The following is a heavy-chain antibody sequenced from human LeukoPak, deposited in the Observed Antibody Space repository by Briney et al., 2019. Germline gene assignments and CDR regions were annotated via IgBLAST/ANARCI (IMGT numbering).Heavy chain of an antibody. CDR1: GGSINDFY. J-gene: IGHJ4*02. D-gene: IGHD5-18*01. V-gene: IGHV4-59*08. CDR2: ISDSGAT. CDR3: ARHMGLGYSYGYPYFDY. Sequence: SETLSLTCTVSGGSINDFYWTWIRQAPGKGLEWVGYISDSGATDYNPSLGSRVTMSVDTSKNEFSLQLTSVTAADTAMYYCARHMGLGYSYGYPYFDYWGQGTLVTVSS.